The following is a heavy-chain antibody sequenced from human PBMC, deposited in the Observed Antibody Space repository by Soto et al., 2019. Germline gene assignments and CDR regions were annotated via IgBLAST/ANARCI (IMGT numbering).Heavy chain of an antibody. D-gene: IGHD4-17*01. V-gene: IGHV1-46*01. CDR3: ARDGLYGDYGHY. Sequence: QVQLVQSGAEVKKPGASLKVSCKASGYTFTSYYMHWVRQAPGQGLEWRGIINASGGSTSHAQKFQGRVPMPKDTSTYTVYMGMAILRSEDTAVYYCARDGLYGDYGHYRGQGTLVPVSS. CDR2: INASGGST. J-gene: IGHJ4*02. CDR1: GYTFTSYY.